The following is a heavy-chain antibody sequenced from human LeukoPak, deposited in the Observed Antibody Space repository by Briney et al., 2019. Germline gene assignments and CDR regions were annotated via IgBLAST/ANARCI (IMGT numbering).Heavy chain of an antibody. CDR3: ARGMAAAYDYNWFDP. CDR2: LSASGST. J-gene: IGHJ5*02. V-gene: IGHV4-4*07. Sequence: SETLSLTCTVSGGSISSYYWSWIRQPAGKGLEWIGRLSASGSTRYNPSLKSRVTMSIDTSKNQFSLKLNSVTAADTAMYFCARGMAAAYDYNWFDPWGQGTLVTVSS. CDR1: GGSISSYY. D-gene: IGHD5-12*01.